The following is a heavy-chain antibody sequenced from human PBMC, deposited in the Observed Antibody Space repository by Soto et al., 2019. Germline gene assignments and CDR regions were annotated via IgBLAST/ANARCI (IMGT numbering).Heavy chain of an antibody. CDR3: ARVLIEGGILPSYYYYGMDV. Sequence: ASVKVSCKASGYTFTGYYMHWVRQAPGQGLEWMGWINPNSGGTNYAQKFQGWVTMTRDTSISTAYMELSRLRSDDTAVYYCARVLIEGGILPSYYYYGMDVWGQGTTVTVSS. CDR1: GYTFTGYY. V-gene: IGHV1-2*04. CDR2: INPNSGGT. D-gene: IGHD1-26*01. J-gene: IGHJ6*02.